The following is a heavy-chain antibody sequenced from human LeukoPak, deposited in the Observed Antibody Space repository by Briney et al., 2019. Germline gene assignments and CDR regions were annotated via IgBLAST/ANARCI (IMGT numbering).Heavy chain of an antibody. J-gene: IGHJ4*02. V-gene: IGHV4-34*01. Sequence: PSETLSLICAVNGDSFSGYYWRWLPEFPGKGLECIGEIYHGGTTNFNPSLRSRVTMSVDASKKEVSLKLSPVTAADTAVYYCARGQLFMGETFFYNTSSYSYFDSWGQGTLVAVSS. CDR2: IYHGGTT. CDR3: ARGQLFMGETFFYNTSSYSYFDS. D-gene: IGHD3-10*01. CDR1: GDSFSGYY.